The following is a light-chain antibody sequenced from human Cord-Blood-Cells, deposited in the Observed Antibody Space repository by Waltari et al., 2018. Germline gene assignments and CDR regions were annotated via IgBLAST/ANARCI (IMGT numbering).Light chain of an antibody. V-gene: IGLV2-8*01. J-gene: IGLJ3*02. Sequence: QSALTQPPSASGSPGQSVTISCTGTSSDVGGYNYVSWYQPHPGKAPKPMLYEVSKRPSGVPDRFSGSKSGNTASLTVSGLQAEDEADYYCSSYAGSNNWVFGGGTKLTVL. CDR1: SSDVGGYNY. CDR2: EVS. CDR3: SSYAGSNNWV.